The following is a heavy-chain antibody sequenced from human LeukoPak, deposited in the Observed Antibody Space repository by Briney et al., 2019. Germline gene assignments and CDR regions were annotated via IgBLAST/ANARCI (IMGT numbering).Heavy chain of an antibody. CDR1: GFTFSKNA. Sequence: GGSLRLSCAASGFTFSKNAMSWVRRAPGKGLEWVSSITSSGSATCYADSVKGRFTISRDNSKNTLYLQMNGLRAEDTAVYYCARGVDVWGNYRQYYFDYWGQETLVTVSS. J-gene: IGHJ4*02. V-gene: IGHV3-23*01. CDR2: ITSSGSAT. D-gene: IGHD3-16*02. CDR3: ARGVDVWGNYRQYYFDY.